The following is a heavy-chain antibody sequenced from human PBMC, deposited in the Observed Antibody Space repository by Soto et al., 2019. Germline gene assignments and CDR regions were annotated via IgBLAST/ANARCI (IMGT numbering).Heavy chain of an antibody. J-gene: IGHJ3*02. Sequence: QVQLQESGPGLVKPSETLSLTCTVSGGSISSYYWSWIRQPPGKGLEWIGYIYYSGSTNYNPSLKSRVTISVDTSKNQFSLKLSSVTAADTAVYYCARHKWWGASPGADYIWGSYRYTLFDAFDIWGQGTMVTVSS. CDR3: ARHKWWGASPGADYIWGSYRYTLFDAFDI. CDR1: GGSISSYY. V-gene: IGHV4-59*08. CDR2: IYYSGST. D-gene: IGHD3-16*02.